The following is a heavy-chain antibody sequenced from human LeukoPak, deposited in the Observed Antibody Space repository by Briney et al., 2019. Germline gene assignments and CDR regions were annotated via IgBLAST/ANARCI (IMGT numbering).Heavy chain of an antibody. Sequence: SVKVSCKASGGTFSSYAISWVRQAPGQGLEWMGGIIPIFGTANYAQKFQGRVTITTDESTSTAYMELSSLRSEDTAVYYCARDRGRGESIPGAAYYYYYYMDVWGKGTTVTVSS. CDR3: ARDRGRGESIPGAAYYYYYYMDV. CDR2: IIPIFGTA. V-gene: IGHV1-69*05. J-gene: IGHJ6*03. CDR1: GGTFSSYA. D-gene: IGHD2-21*01.